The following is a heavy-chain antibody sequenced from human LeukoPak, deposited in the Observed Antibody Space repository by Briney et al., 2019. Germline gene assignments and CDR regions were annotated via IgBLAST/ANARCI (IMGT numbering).Heavy chain of an antibody. V-gene: IGHV3-23*01. D-gene: IGHD2-2*01. CDR3: AKDPSYCSSTSRYRVFEY. J-gene: IGHJ4*02. CDR2: ISGSVGST. Sequence: GGSLRLSCAASGFTFSSYAMSWVRQAPGKGLEWVSAISGSVGSTYYADSVKGRFTISRDTSTNTLYLQMNSLRAEDTAVYYCAKDPSYCSSTSRYRVFEYWGQGTLVTVSS. CDR1: GFTFSSYA.